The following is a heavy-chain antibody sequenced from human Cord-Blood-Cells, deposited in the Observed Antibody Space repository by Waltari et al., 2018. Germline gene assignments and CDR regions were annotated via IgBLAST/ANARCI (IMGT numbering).Heavy chain of an antibody. CDR2: MNPNSGGT. V-gene: IGHV1-2*06. D-gene: IGHD1-1*01. CDR1: GYTFTGYY. CDR3: ARDLDGHNWFDP. J-gene: IGHJ5*02. Sequence: QVQLVQSGAEVKKPGASVKVSCKASGYTFTGYYMHWVRQAPGQGLEWMGRMNPNSGGTNYAQKVQGRVTITRDTSISTAYMELSRLRSDDTAVYYCARDLDGHNWFDPWGQGTLVTVSS.